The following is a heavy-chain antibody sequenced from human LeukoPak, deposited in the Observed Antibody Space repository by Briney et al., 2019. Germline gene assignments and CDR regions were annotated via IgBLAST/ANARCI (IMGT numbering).Heavy chain of an antibody. Sequence: PGGSLRLSCAASGFTFSSDSMSWLRQAPGKGLEWVSSISSSSSYIYYADTVKGRFTISRDNPKNSLYLHMNSLRAEDTAVYYCAREGSSSWYYFDYWGQGTLVTVSS. CDR2: ISSSSSYI. CDR1: GFTFSSDS. J-gene: IGHJ4*02. CDR3: AREGSSSWYYFDY. D-gene: IGHD6-13*01. V-gene: IGHV3-21*01.